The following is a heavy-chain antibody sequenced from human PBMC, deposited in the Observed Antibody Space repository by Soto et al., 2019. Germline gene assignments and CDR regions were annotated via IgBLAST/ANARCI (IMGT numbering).Heavy chain of an antibody. CDR1: GYYSSSYW. J-gene: IGHJ3*01. V-gene: IGHV5-51*01. Sequence: PGESLKISCRGSGYYSSSYWIAWVRQMSGKGLEWVGSVYVSDSETKYSPSFQGQVTISADRYTNTAYLYWSNLKASDTAMYYCARRGTLSGRGAFDVWGEGTMVTVSS. D-gene: IGHD5-12*01. CDR3: ARRGTLSGRGAFDV. CDR2: VYVSDSET.